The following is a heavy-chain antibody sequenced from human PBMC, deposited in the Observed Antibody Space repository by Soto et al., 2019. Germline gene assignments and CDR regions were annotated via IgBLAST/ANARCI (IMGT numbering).Heavy chain of an antibody. J-gene: IGHJ5*02. CDR2: ISAYNGNT. CDR3: AREVGYYGSGKWFAP. Sequence: QVQLVQSGAEVKKPGASVKVSCKASGYTFTSYGISWVRQAPGQGLEWMGWISAYNGNTNYAQKLQGRVTMTTDTSTSTAYMELRSMRSDATAVYYCAREVGYYGSGKWFAPWGQGTLVTVSS. V-gene: IGHV1-18*01. D-gene: IGHD3-10*01. CDR1: GYTFTSYG.